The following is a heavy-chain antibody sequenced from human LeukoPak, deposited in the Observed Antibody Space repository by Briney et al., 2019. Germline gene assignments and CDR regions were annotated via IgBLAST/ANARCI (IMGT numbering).Heavy chain of an antibody. CDR2: IKQDESEK. CDR1: GFIFSSYW. J-gene: IGHJ4*02. D-gene: IGHD6-13*01. Sequence: QVGGSLRLSCSASGFIFSSYWMSWVRQAPGKGLEWVAIIKQDESEKYYVDSVKGRFTISRDNAKNSLYLQMNSLRAEDTAVYYCARDPGSWYGKVFDYWGQGTLVTVSS. V-gene: IGHV3-7*01. CDR3: ARDPGSWYGKVFDY.